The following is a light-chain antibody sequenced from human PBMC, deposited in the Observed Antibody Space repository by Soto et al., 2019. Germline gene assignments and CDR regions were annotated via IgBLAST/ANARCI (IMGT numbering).Light chain of an antibody. J-gene: IGKJ4*01. CDR1: PGLAHN. Sequence: PFTPSPSVLSATVWDRVSISCPASPGLAHNLNWYQQKPGRAPKLLIFEKSTLLYGVPSRFSGSGSGTEFTLTISSLQPEDFATYFCQQYSAHPLPFGGGTRVEIK. CDR3: QQYSAHPLP. CDR2: EKS. V-gene: IGKV1-9*01.